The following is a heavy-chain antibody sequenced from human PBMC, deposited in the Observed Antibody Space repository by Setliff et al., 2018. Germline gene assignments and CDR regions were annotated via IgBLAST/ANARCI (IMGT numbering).Heavy chain of an antibody. V-gene: IGHV1-69-2*01. CDR2: IDPRDDFT. Sequence: ASVKVSCKASGYSFSDFYMHWVRQVPGEGLEALERIDPRDDFTVYAERFKDRLTITADTSTDTSYMEMSSLRFEDTAVYYCAIDYGPTGTPYHWGQGTPVTVSS. D-gene: IGHD1-1*01. CDR1: GYSFSDFY. J-gene: IGHJ4*02. CDR3: AIDYGPTGTPYH.